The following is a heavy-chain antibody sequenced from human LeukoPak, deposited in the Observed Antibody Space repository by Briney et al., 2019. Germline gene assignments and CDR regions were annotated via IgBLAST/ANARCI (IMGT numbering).Heavy chain of an antibody. D-gene: IGHD6-13*01. CDR1: GFTFSSYG. V-gene: IGHV3-30*02. Sequence: GGSLRLSCAASGFTFSSYGMHWVRQAPGKGLEWVAFIRYDGSNKYYAASVTGRFTISRDNSKNTLYLQMNSLRAEDTAVYYCAKYIKAAAPYFDYWGQGTLVTVSS. J-gene: IGHJ4*02. CDR3: AKYIKAAAPYFDY. CDR2: IRYDGSNK.